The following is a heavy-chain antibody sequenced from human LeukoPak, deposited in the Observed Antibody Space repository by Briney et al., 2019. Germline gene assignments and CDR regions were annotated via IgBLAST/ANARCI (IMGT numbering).Heavy chain of an antibody. Sequence: GGSLRLSCAASGFTFSSHGMNWVRQAPGKGLEWVSSISSSSSYIYYADSVKGRFTISRDNAKNSLYLQMNSLRAEDTAVYYCARYSFYYGSGSGFDYWGQGTLVTVSS. CDR1: GFTFSSHG. J-gene: IGHJ4*02. CDR2: ISSSSSYI. CDR3: ARYSFYYGSGSGFDY. V-gene: IGHV3-21*01. D-gene: IGHD3-10*01.